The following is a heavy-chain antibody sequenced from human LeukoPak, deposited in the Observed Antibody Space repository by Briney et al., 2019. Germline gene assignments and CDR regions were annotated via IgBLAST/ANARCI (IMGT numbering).Heavy chain of an antibody. CDR2: INQDGSEK. Sequence: GGSLRLSCAASGFTFNSYWMNWVRQAPGKGLEWVASINQDGSEKYYVDSVKGRFTISRDNAKNSLYPQMNSLRAEDTAVYYCARDGVAAGLYFDHWGQGTLVTVSS. D-gene: IGHD6-13*01. CDR3: ARDGVAAGLYFDH. J-gene: IGHJ4*02. V-gene: IGHV3-7*01. CDR1: GFTFNSYW.